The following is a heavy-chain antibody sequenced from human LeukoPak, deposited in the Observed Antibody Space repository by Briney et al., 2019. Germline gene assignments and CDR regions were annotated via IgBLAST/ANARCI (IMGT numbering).Heavy chain of an antibody. CDR1: RFTFSIYW. CDR2: IKQDGREE. V-gene: IGHV3-7*01. Sequence: GGSLRLSCVASRFTFSIYWMSWVRQAPGKGLEWVANIKQDGREEYYVDFVKGRFSISRDNAKNSLYLQMNSLRAEDTAVYYCARERMGPRGTFDIWGQGTMVTVSS. CDR3: ARERMGPRGTFDI. D-gene: IGHD3-16*01. J-gene: IGHJ3*02.